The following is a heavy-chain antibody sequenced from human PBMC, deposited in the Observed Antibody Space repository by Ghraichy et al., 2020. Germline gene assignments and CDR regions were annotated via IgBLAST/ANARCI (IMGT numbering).Heavy chain of an antibody. J-gene: IGHJ3*02. D-gene: IGHD5-24*01. CDR2: INAGNGNT. CDR1: GYTFTSYA. Sequence: ASVKVSCKASGYTFTSYAMHWVRQAPGQRLEWMGWINAGNGNTKYSQKFQGRVTITRDTSASTAYMELSSLRSEDTAVYYCACGRDGYNYHAFDIWGQGTMVTVSS. CDR3: ACGRDGYNYHAFDI. V-gene: IGHV1-3*01.